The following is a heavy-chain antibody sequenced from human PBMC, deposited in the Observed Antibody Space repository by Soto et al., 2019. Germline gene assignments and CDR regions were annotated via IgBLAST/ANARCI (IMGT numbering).Heavy chain of an antibody. Sequence: LRLSCAASGFTFSSYSMNWVRQAPGKGLEWVSYISSSSSTIYYADSVKGRFTISRDNAKNSLYLQMNSLRDEDTAVYYCARDAGYYYGSGFDPWGQGTLVTVSS. CDR3: ARDAGYYYGSGFDP. J-gene: IGHJ5*02. CDR2: ISSSSSTI. V-gene: IGHV3-48*02. CDR1: GFTFSSYS. D-gene: IGHD3-10*01.